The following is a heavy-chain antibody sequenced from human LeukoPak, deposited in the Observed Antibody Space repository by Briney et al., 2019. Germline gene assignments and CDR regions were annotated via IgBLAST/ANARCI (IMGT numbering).Heavy chain of an antibody. V-gene: IGHV3-7*01. CDR2: MNQDGSEK. J-gene: IGHJ4*02. CDR3: ARVRGSFSPDY. CDR1: GFTFSGYW. D-gene: IGHD1-26*01. Sequence: GGSLRLSCVASGFTFSGYWMRWVRQAPGKGLECVANMNQDGSEKYVDSVKGRFTISRDNAKNSLALQMNSLRAEDTAVYYCARVRGSFSPDYWGQGTLVSVSS.